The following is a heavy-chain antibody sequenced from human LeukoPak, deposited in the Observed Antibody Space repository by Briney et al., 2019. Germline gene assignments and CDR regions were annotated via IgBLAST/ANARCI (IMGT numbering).Heavy chain of an antibody. V-gene: IGHV3-7*01. CDR3: ARDIEAAGLFLDY. CDR2: MKYDGSEK. J-gene: IGHJ4*02. D-gene: IGHD6-13*01. CDR1: GFTFSSYW. Sequence: GGSLRLSCAASGFTFSSYWMSWVRQAPGKGLEWVANMKYDGSEKYYVDSVKGRFTISRDNAKNPLYLQMNSLRAEDTAVYYCARDIEAAGLFLDYWGRGTLVTVSS.